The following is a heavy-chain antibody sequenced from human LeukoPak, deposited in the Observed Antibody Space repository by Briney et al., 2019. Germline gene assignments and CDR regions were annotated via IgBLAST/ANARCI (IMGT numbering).Heavy chain of an antibody. Sequence: PGGSLRLSCAASGFTFSSYGMHWVRQAPGKGPEWVAVISYDGSNKYYADSVKGRFTISRDNSKNTLYLQMNSLRAEDTAVYYCAKGTLIYYDSSGDYFDYWGQGTLVTVSS. V-gene: IGHV3-30*18. D-gene: IGHD3-22*01. CDR2: ISYDGSNK. CDR3: AKGTLIYYDSSGDYFDY. CDR1: GFTFSSYG. J-gene: IGHJ4*02.